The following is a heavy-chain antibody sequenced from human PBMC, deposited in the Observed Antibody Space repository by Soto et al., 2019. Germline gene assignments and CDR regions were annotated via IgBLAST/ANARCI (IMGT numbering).Heavy chain of an antibody. CDR2: ITINGTT. CDR3: ARETGENWTYEAH. Sequence: SETLSLTCRVSGAYISDFSWSWIRQPAGKGLEGIGRITINGTTHTYPSFKSRVTMSIDTSTNLFSLHLQSATAANTALYSCARETGENWTYEAHWGPGTLVTVSS. V-gene: IGHV4-4*07. D-gene: IGHD1-7*01. J-gene: IGHJ1*01. CDR1: GAYISDFS.